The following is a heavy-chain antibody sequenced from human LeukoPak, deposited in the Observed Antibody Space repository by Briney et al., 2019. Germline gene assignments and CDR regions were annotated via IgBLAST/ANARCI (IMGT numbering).Heavy chain of an antibody. CDR2: INADGSTT. V-gene: IGHV3-74*01. CDR1: GFTFSSYA. D-gene: IGHD6-19*01. Sequence: GGSLRLSCGASGFTFSSYAMSWVRHAPGKGLVWVSRINADGSTTSYADSVRGRFTISRDNAKNTLYLQMNSLRAEDTAVYYCATLISGWSLYWGQGTLVTVSS. J-gene: IGHJ4*02. CDR3: ATLISGWSLY.